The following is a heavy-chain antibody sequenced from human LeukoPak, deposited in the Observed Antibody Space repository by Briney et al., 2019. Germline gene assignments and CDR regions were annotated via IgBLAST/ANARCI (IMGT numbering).Heavy chain of an antibody. CDR1: GFTFSSYW. D-gene: IGHD1-26*01. Sequence: QPGGSLRLSCAASGFTFSSYWMNWVRQAPGKGLVWVSRIASDGSSTTYADSVKGRFTTSRDNSKNTLFLQMNSLRAEDTAIYYCAKYGPQDSGSSHFDYWGQGALVTVSS. J-gene: IGHJ4*02. V-gene: IGHV3-74*01. CDR2: IASDGSST. CDR3: AKYGPQDSGSSHFDY.